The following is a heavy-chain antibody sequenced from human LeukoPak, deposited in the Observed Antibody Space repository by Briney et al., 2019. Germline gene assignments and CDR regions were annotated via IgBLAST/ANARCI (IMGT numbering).Heavy chain of an antibody. CDR2: IYYSGST. CDR3: ARGRDSSSGKKHFDY. V-gene: IGHV4-59*12. J-gene: IGHJ4*02. CDR1: GGSISSYY. D-gene: IGHD6-6*01. Sequence: SETLSLTCTVSGGSISSYYWSWIRQPPGNGLEWIGYIYYSGSTNYNPSLKSRVTISVDTSKNQFSLKLSSVTAADTAVYYCARGRDSSSGKKHFDYWGQGTLVTVSS.